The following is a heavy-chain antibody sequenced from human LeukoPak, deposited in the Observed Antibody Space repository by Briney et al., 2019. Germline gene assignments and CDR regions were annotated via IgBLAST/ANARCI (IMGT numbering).Heavy chain of an antibody. CDR3: ARSGFGELTRWFDP. J-gene: IGHJ5*02. CDR2: IIPIFGTA. Sequence: GASVKVSCKASGGTFSSYAISWVRQAPGQGLEWMGRIIPIFGTANYAQKFQGRVTITTDESTSTAYMELSSLRSEDPAVYYCARSGFGELTRWFDPWGQGTLVTVSS. CDR1: GGTFSSYA. V-gene: IGHV1-69*05. D-gene: IGHD3-10*01.